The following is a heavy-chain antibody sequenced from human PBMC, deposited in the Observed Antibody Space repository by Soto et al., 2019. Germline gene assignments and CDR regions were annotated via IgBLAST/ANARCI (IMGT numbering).Heavy chain of an antibody. D-gene: IGHD4-17*01. CDR1: GYTLTRFY. CDR3: ARGPDDSDVPRWDY. J-gene: IGHJ4*02. Sequence: QVQLVQSGAEVRKPGASVRLSCKASGYTLTRFYLHWVRQAPGQGLEWMGIINTRGGTTDYAQKFRGRLTVTRDTSTSTVYMELSNLRSEDTAIYYCARGPDDSDVPRWDYWGQGTRVTVSS. V-gene: IGHV1-46*01. CDR2: INTRGGTT.